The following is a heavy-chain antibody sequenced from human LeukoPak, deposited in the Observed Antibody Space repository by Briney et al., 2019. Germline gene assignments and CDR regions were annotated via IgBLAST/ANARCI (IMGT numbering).Heavy chain of an antibody. CDR2: ISGSGGST. CDR3: AKDDWWMGYCSGGSCYPLGY. CDR1: GFTFSSYA. V-gene: IGHV3-23*01. Sequence: GGSLRLSRAASGFTFSSYAMSWVRQAPGKGLEWVSAISGSGGSTYYADSVKGRFTISRDNSKNTLYLQMNCLRAEDTAVYYCAKDDWWMGYCSGGSCYPLGYWGQGTLVTVSP. D-gene: IGHD2-15*01. J-gene: IGHJ4*02.